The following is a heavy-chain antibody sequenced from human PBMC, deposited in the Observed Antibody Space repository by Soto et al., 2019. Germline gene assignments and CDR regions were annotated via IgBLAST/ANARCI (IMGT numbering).Heavy chain of an antibody. D-gene: IGHD5-12*01. J-gene: IGHJ4*02. CDR3: TTECLRLEGSFDY. CDR2: IKSKTDGGTT. Sequence: EVQLVESGGVLVKPGGSLRLSCAASGFTFSNAWMNWVRQAPGKGLEWVGRIKSKTDGGTTDYDAPVKGRFTISRDDPNNTLSLQKSSLIPEDTAVYYCTTECLRLEGSFDYWGQGTLVPGSS. CDR1: GFTFSNAW. V-gene: IGHV3-15*07.